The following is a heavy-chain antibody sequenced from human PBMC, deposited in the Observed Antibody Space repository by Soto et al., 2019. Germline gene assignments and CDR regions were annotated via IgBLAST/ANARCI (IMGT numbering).Heavy chain of an antibody. CDR2: ISSSSSYI. CDR3: ARVSSWYQYFDY. D-gene: IGHD6-13*01. V-gene: IGHV3-21*01. CDR1: GFTFSSYS. J-gene: IGHJ4*02. Sequence: EVQLVESGGGLVKPGGSLRLSCAASGFTFSSYSMNWVRQAPGKGLEWVSSISSSSSYIYYADSVKGRFTISRDNAKNSLDLQMNSLRAEDTAVYYCARVSSWYQYFDYWGQGTLVTVSS.